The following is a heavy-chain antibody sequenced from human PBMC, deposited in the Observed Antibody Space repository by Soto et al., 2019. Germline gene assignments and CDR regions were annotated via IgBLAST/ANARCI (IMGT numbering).Heavy chain of an antibody. Sequence: GGSLRLSCAASGFTFSNDWMSWVRQAPGKGLESVGRIKSKTDGGKTEYAAPVKFRFTISRDDSTNPLYLQMNSLKTEDTAVYYCTTDEVIIGCFDPWGQGTLVTVSS. CDR1: GFTFSNDW. J-gene: IGHJ5*02. CDR2: IKSKTDGGKT. CDR3: TTDEVIIGCFDP. D-gene: IGHD3-3*01. V-gene: IGHV3-15*01.